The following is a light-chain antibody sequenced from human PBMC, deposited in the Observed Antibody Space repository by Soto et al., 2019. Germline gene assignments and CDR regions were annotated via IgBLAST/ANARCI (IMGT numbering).Light chain of an antibody. V-gene: IGLV2-11*01. CDR3: CSYAGRYSWV. J-gene: IGLJ2*01. CDR2: DVT. CDR1: SRDVGGYNY. Sequence: QSVLTQPRSVSGSPGQSVTISCAGTSRDVGGYNYVSWYQEHPGKAPKLIIYDVTKRPSGVPDRFSGSKSGGSASLTISGLQAEDEADYYCCSYAGRYSWVFGGGTKVTVL.